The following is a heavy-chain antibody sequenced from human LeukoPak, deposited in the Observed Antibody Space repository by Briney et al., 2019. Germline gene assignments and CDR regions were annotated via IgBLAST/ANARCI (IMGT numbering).Heavy chain of an antibody. CDR2: ISGSGGST. CDR1: GFTFSSYA. CDR3: AKVAGSDYDFWSGYPIDP. J-gene: IGHJ5*02. V-gene: IGHV3-23*01. D-gene: IGHD3-3*01. Sequence: GGSLRLSCAASGFTFSSYAMSWVRQAPGKGLEWVSAISGSGGSTYCADSVKGRFTISRDNSKNTLYLQMNSLRAEDTAVYYCAKVAGSDYDFWSGYPIDPWGQGTLVTVSS.